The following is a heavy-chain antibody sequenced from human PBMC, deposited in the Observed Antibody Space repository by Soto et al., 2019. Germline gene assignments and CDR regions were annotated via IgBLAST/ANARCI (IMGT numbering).Heavy chain of an antibody. J-gene: IGHJ6*02. CDR2: ISSSSSYT. CDR3: RRAGYYDGLTGPYRGYYGMDG. V-gene: IGHV3-11*06. D-gene: IGHD3-9*01. Sequence: EGSLRLSCAASGFTFSDYYMSWIRQAPGKGLEWVSYISSSSSYTNYADSVKGRFTISRDNAKNSLYLQMNSLRAEDTAVYYFRRAGYYDGLTGPYRGYYGMDGWVEGTRV. CDR1: GFTFSDYY.